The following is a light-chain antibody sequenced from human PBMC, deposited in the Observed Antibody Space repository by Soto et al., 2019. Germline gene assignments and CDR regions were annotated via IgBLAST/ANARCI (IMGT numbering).Light chain of an antibody. CDR3: QQYGSSPPLT. J-gene: IGKJ4*01. V-gene: IGKV3-20*01. CDR2: GAS. Sequence: RATLSCRASQSISSNYLAWYQQKPGQAPRLVIYGASSRATGIPDRFSGSGSGTDFTLTISRLEPEDFAVYYCQQYGSSPPLTFGGGTKVDIK. CDR1: QSISSNY.